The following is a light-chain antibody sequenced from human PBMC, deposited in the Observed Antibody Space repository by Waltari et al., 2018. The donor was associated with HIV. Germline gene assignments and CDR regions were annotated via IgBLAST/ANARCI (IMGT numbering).Light chain of an antibody. CDR1: NSNIGAGFD. V-gene: IGLV1-40*01. CDR3: QSDDRSLSGLWV. J-gene: IGLJ3*02. CDR2: GAT. Sequence: SVLTQPPSVSGAPGQWVSISCTGNNSNIGAGFDVHWYRHSPGTAPKLVIYGATCRPAGVPDRFSGSRSGNSVTLDITGRRAEDEGDYFCQSDDRSLSGLWVFGAGTRLTVL.